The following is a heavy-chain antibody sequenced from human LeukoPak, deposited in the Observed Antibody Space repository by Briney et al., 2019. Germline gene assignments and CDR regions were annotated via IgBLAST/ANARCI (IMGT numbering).Heavy chain of an antibody. CDR1: GGSISSSSYY. CDR2: IYYSGST. D-gene: IGHD3-3*01. Sequence: PSETLSLTCTVSGGSISSSSYYWGWIRQPPGKGLEWIGSIYYSGSTYYNPSLKSRVTISVDTSKNQFSLKLSSVTAADTAVYYCARSPITIFGVVTPGVSAFDIWGQGTMVTVSS. CDR3: ARSPITIFGVVTPGVSAFDI. V-gene: IGHV4-39*07. J-gene: IGHJ3*02.